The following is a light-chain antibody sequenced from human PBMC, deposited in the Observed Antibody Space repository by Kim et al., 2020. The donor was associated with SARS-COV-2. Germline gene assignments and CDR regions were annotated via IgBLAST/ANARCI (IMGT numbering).Light chain of an antibody. CDR3: SAWDSSLNVWV. CDR2: RNN. J-gene: IGLJ3*02. CDR1: NNNVGNQG. Sequence: QAGLTQPPSVSKGLGQTATLTCTGNNNNVGNQGAAWLQQHQGHPTKLLSYRNNNRPSGISERFSASRSGDTASLTITGLQPEDETDYYCSAWDSSLNVWVFGGGTKLTVL. V-gene: IGLV10-54*04.